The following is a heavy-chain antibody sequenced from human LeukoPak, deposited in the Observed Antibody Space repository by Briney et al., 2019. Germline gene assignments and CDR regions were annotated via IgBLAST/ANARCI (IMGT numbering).Heavy chain of an antibody. CDR1: GFTFSSHA. J-gene: IGHJ2*01. V-gene: IGHV3-23*01. Sequence: RGSLRLSCAASGFTFSSHAMTWFRQAPEKGLEWVSSIYGSGDDTFYADSVRGRFTISRDNSKNTLYLQLNSLRADDSAIYYCAKDRTIAPLAYWYFDVWGRGTPVTVSS. CDR2: IYGSGDDT. D-gene: IGHD1-14*01. CDR3: AKDRTIAPLAYWYFDV.